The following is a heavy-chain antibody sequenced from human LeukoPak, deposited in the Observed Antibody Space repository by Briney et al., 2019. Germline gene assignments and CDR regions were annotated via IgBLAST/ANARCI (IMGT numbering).Heavy chain of an antibody. V-gene: IGHV2-5*01. CDR2: IYWNDDK. Sequence: ESGPTLVKPTQTLTLTCTFSGFSLSTSGVGVGWIRQPPGKALEWLALIYWNDDKRYSPSLKSRLTITKDTSKNQVVLTMTNMDPVDTATYYCARIRWQLERLFWFDPWGQGTLVTVSS. CDR3: ARIRWQLERLFWFDP. CDR1: GFSLSTSGVG. J-gene: IGHJ5*02. D-gene: IGHD1-1*01.